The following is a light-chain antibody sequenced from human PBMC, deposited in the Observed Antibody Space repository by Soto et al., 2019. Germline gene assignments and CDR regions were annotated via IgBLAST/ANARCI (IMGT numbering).Light chain of an antibody. V-gene: IGKV4-1*01. CDR2: WAS. CDR1: QSVVFTSNNKNY. CDR3: QQYYTTPLT. Sequence: IVMTQSLDSGAVSTGESSTTKCKSSQSVVFTSNNKNYLGWFQQKPRQPPKLLLSWASTRESGVPDRFSGSGSGTDFTLTISSLQAEDVAVYYCQQYYTTPLTVGGGNKGAIK. J-gene: IGKJ4*01.